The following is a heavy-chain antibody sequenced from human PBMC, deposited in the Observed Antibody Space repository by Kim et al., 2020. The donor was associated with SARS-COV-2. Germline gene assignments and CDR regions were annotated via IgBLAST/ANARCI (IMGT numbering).Heavy chain of an antibody. Sequence: SETLSLTCTVSGGSISSSSYYWGWIRQPPGKGLEWIGSIYYSGSTYYNPSLKSRVTISVDTSKNQFSLKLSSVTAADTAVYYCARQGEYSSSSGNRYNWFDPWGQGTLVTVSS. CDR3: ARQGEYSSSSGNRYNWFDP. CDR1: GGSISSSSYY. CDR2: IYYSGST. J-gene: IGHJ5*02. D-gene: IGHD6-6*01. V-gene: IGHV4-39*01.